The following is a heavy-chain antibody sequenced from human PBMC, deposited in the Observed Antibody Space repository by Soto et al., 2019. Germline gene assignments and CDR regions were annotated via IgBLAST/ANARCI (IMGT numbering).Heavy chain of an antibody. D-gene: IGHD3-10*01. CDR2: FNPNCCGT. Sequence: ASVKVSCKASGYTFTGYYMHWVRQAPGQGFVWLGWFNPNCCGTNYAQKFLGWFTMTRDTSISTAYLELSRLSFDDTAVYYCAREGRTIRGMDVWGQGTTVTVSS. CDR1: GYTFTGYY. V-gene: IGHV1-2*04. CDR3: AREGRTIRGMDV. J-gene: IGHJ6*02.